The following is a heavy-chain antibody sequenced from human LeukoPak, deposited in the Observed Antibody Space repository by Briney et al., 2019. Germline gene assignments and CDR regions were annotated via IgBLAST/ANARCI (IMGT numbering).Heavy chain of an antibody. J-gene: IGHJ3*02. CDR3: ARRVGNYGDGAFDI. D-gene: IGHD4-17*01. Sequence: SETLSLTCAVSGGSMGNSGYYWGWSRQPPGKGLEWIGSIYYTGSTYYNPSLKSRVTISVDTSKKQFSLKLTSVTAADTAVYYRARRVGNYGDGAFDIWSQGTMVTVSS. CDR2: IYYTGST. V-gene: IGHV4-39*01. CDR1: GGSMGNSGYY.